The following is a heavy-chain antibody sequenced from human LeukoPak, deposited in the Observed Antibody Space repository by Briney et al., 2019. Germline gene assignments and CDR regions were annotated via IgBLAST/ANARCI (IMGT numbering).Heavy chain of an antibody. J-gene: IGHJ6*03. D-gene: IGHD3-9*01. V-gene: IGHV4-59*11. CDR2: IYYSGST. Sequence: PSETLSLTCTVSGGSISSHYWSWIRQPPGKGLEWIGYIYYSGSTNYNPSLKSRATISVDTSKNQFSLKLSSVTAADTAVYYCARVKGDILTGYYVHYYYYMDVWGKGTTVTVSS. CDR3: ARVKGDILTGYYVHYYYYMDV. CDR1: GGSISSHY.